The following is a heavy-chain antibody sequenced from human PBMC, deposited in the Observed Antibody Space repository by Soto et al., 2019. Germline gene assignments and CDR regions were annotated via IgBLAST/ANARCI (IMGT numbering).Heavy chain of an antibody. CDR1: GYTFTSYG. D-gene: IGHD3-16*01. CDR2: ISAYNDNT. J-gene: IGHJ5*02. V-gene: IGHV1-18*01. CDR3: ARDYDYVLNP. Sequence: ASVKVSCKASGYTFTSYGISWVRQAPGQGLEWMGWISAYNDNTNYAQKLQGWVTMTRDTSISTAYMELSRLRSDDTAVYYCARDYDYVLNPWGEGTLVTVSS.